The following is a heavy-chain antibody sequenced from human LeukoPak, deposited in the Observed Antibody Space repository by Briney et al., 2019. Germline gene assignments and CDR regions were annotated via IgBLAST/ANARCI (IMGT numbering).Heavy chain of an antibody. Sequence: SETLPLTCAVYGGSFSDHYWSWIRQPPGQGLEWIGEINHSGSAKYNPSLKSRVTISVDTSKNQFSLEVTSVTAADTAVYYCGPFGGYSGYDLGYWGQGTLVTVSS. V-gene: IGHV4-34*01. J-gene: IGHJ4*02. CDR3: GPFGGYSGYDLGY. D-gene: IGHD5-12*01. CDR2: INHSGSA. CDR1: GGSFSDHY.